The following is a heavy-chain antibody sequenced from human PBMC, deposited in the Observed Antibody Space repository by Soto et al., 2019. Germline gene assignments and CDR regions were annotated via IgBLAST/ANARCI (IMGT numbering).Heavy chain of an antibody. CDR2: IYPGDSDT. J-gene: IGHJ6*03. CDR3: ARHRRLAGDNVRYYMDV. CDR1: GYSFTSYW. V-gene: IGHV5-51*01. D-gene: IGHD7-27*01. Sequence: GESLKISCKGSGYSFTSYWIGWVRQMPGKGLEWMGIIYPGDSDTRYSPSFQGQVTISADKSISTAYLQWSSLKASDTAMYYCARHRRLAGDNVRYYMDVWGKGTTVTVSS.